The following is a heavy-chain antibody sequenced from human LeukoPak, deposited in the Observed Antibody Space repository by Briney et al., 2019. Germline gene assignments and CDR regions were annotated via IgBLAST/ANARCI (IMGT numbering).Heavy chain of an antibody. CDR3: AKDLMRDRWFGES. D-gene: IGHD3-10*01. Sequence: GGSLRLSCAASGFTFSSYDMHWVRQATGKGLEWVSAIGTAGDTYYPGSVKGRFTISRENAKNSLYLQMTSLTPEDTAVYYCAKDLMRDRWFGESWGQGTLVSVSS. CDR2: IGTAGDT. V-gene: IGHV3-13*01. J-gene: IGHJ5*02. CDR1: GFTFSSYD.